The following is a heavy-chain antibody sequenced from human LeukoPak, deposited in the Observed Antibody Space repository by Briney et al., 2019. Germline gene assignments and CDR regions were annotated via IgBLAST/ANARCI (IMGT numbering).Heavy chain of an antibody. CDR2: INSDGTST. J-gene: IGHJ6*02. CDR1: GFTFSSYW. CDR3: ARDLAVIAAAGPTYYYYGMDV. V-gene: IGHV3-74*01. D-gene: IGHD6-13*01. Sequence: PGGSLRLSCAASGFTFSSYWMHWVRQAPGKGLVWVSRINSDGTSTSYADSVKGRFTISRDNAKNTLYLQMNSLRAEDTAVYYCARDLAVIAAAGPTYYYYGMDVWGQGTTVTVSS.